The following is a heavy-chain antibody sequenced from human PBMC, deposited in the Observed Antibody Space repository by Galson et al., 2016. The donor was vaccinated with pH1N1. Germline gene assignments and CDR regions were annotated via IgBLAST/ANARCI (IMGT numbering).Heavy chain of an antibody. Sequence: ETLSLTCTVSGGSISSSSYYWGWIRQPPGKGLEWIGSIFYSGSTYYNPSLKSRVTISVDTSKNQFSLKLTSVTAADTAVYYCARHHPRPVVVPAAASDWGQGTLVTVSS. CDR1: GGSISSSSYY. CDR2: IFYSGST. D-gene: IGHD2-2*01. J-gene: IGHJ4*02. CDR3: ARHHPRPVVVPAAASD. V-gene: IGHV4-39*01.